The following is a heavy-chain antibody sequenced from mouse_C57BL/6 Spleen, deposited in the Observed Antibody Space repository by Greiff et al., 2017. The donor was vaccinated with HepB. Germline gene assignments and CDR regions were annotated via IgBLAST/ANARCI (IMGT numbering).Heavy chain of an antibody. V-gene: IGHV1-5*01. J-gene: IGHJ1*03. D-gene: IGHD4-1*01. CDR3: TRGTGSWYFDV. CDR1: GYTFTSYW. CDR2: IYPGNSDT. Sequence: VQLQQSGTVLARPGASVKMSCKTSGYTFTSYWMHWVKQRPGQGLEWIGAIYPGNSDTSYNQKFKGKAKLTAVTSASTAYMELSSLTNEDSAVYYCTRGTGSWYFDVWGTGTTVTVSS.